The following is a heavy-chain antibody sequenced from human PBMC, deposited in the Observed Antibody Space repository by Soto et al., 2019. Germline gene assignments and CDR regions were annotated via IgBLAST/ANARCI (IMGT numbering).Heavy chain of an antibody. V-gene: IGHV6-1*01. Sequence: SHTLSLTCAISGDSVSSNSAAWNWIRQSPSRGLEWLGRTYYRSKWYNDYAVSVKSRITINPDTSKNQFSLQLNSVTPEDTAVYYCERLEVRSGSSSSCSYWYYWGQGTLVTVS. CDR2: TYYRSKWYN. CDR3: ERLEVRSGSSSSCSYWYY. J-gene: IGHJ4*02. D-gene: IGHD2-2*01. CDR1: GDSVSSNSAA.